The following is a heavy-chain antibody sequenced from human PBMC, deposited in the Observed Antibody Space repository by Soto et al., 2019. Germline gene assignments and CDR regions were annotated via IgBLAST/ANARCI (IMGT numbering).Heavy chain of an antibody. Sequence: QIQLVQSGAEVKKPGASVKVSCKTSGFTFNIFGISWARQAPGQGLEWMGWISAKNGDTSYAQMFQDRVTMTTDTSTSTAYMEVRRRTSDDPAVYSCARAGAEVNRSGDYWGKGTLVIVST. CDR3: ARAGAEVNRSGDY. CDR2: ISAKNGDT. CDR1: GFTFNIFG. D-gene: IGHD2-21*01. V-gene: IGHV1-18*01. J-gene: IGHJ4*02.